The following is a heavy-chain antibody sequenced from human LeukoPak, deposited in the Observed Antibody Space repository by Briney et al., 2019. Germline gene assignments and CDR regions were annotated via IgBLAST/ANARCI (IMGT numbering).Heavy chain of an antibody. V-gene: IGHV4-39*07. Sequence: SETLSLTCTVSGGSISSSSYYWGWIRQPPGKGLEWIGNIYYTGSTYYNPSLKSRVTISVDTSKNQFSLKLSSVTAADTAVYYCAGGHQGWDGSGSYFYFDYWGQGTLVTVSS. CDR2: IYYTGST. CDR1: GGSISSSSYY. D-gene: IGHD3-10*01. J-gene: IGHJ4*02. CDR3: AGGHQGWDGSGSYFYFDY.